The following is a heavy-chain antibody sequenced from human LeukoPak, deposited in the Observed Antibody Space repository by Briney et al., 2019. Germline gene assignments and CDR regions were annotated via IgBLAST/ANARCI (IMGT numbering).Heavy chain of an antibody. CDR2: IWYDGSNK. V-gene: IGHV3-33*01. Sequence: GGSLRLSCAASGFTFSSYGMHWLRQAPGKAREGVAVIWYDGSNKYYADSVKGRFTISRDNSKNTLYLQMNSVRAEDTAVYYCARARDSVVVVAATRSGNWFDPWGQGTLVSVSS. CDR1: GFTFSSYG. D-gene: IGHD2-15*01. J-gene: IGHJ5*02. CDR3: ARARDSVVVVAATRSGNWFDP.